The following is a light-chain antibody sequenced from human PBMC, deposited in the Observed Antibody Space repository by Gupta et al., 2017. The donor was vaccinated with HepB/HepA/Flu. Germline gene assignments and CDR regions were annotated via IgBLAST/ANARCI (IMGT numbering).Light chain of an antibody. V-gene: IGLV2-11*01. CDR3: CSYAGYYTYV. CDR1: SSDVGDYDY. CDR2: NVS. J-gene: IGLJ1*01. Sequence: QSALTQPRSVSGSPGQSVTISCTGTSSDVGDYDYVSWYQQRPGKAPKLIIYNVSQRPSGVPDRFSGSKSGNTASLTISGLQAEDEADYYCCSYAGYYTYVFGTGPKVTVL.